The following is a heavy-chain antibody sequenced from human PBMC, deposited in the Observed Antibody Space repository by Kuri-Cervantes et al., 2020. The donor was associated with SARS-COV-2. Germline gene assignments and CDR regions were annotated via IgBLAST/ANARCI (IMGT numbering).Heavy chain of an antibody. CDR1: GGSISSGPYY. Sequence: ESLKISCTVSGGSISSGPYYWGWIRQPPGKGLEYIGSIYYSGSTYYNPSLESRVTISVDTSKNQFSLKLSSVTAADTAVYYCARHGYPQSRSSIDYWGQGTLVTVSS. CDR2: IYYSGST. CDR3: ARHGYPQSRSSIDY. J-gene: IGHJ4*02. D-gene: IGHD5-12*01. V-gene: IGHV4-39*01.